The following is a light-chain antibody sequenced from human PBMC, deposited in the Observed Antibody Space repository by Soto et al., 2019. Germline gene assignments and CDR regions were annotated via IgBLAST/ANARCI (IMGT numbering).Light chain of an antibody. CDR3: QHYNSYSEA. J-gene: IGKJ1*01. Sequence: DIHMTQSPSTLSGSVGDRVTITCRASQTVSSWLAWYQQKPGKAPKLLLYKASTLTSGVPSRFSGRGSGTDFTLTISSLQPDDFATYYCQHYNSYSEAFGQGSKVDIK. V-gene: IGKV1-5*03. CDR2: KAS. CDR1: QTVSSW.